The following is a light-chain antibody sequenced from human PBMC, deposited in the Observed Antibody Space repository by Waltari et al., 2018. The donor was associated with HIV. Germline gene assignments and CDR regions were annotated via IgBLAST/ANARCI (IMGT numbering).Light chain of an antibody. Sequence: QSALTQPRSVAGSPGQSGTISCTGSTNDIGGYNYVSWYQQLAGNVPKLMIYDIDKRPSGVPDRFPGSKSGYAAVPTIAGLQAEDEAAYYCCSCADTHSFVFGTGTKVTVL. J-gene: IGLJ1*01. V-gene: IGLV2-11*01. CDR1: TNDIGGYNY. CDR2: DID. CDR3: CSCADTHSFV.